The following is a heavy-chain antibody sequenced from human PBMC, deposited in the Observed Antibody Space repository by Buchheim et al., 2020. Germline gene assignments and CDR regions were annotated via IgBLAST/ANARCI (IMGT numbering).Heavy chain of an antibody. J-gene: IGHJ6*02. CDR2: INHSGST. CDR3: ARGNRRTRYGMDV. V-gene: IGHV4-34*01. CDR1: GGSFSGYY. Sequence: QVQLQQWGAGLLKPSETLSLTCAVYGGSFSGYYWSWIRQPPGKGLEWIGEINHSGSTNYNPSLKSRVTISVDTSKNQFSMKLSSVTAADTAVYYCARGNRRTRYGMDVWGQGTT.